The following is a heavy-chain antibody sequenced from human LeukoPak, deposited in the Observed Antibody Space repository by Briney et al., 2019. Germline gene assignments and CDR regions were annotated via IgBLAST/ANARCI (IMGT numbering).Heavy chain of an antibody. J-gene: IGHJ3*02. Sequence: PSETLSLTCTVSGGSISSSSYYWGWIRQPPGKGLEWIGSIYYSGSTYYNPSLKSRVTISVDTSKNQFSLKLSSVTAADTAVYYCASLTIFGVVGSPDAFDIWGQGTMVTVSS. CDR3: ASLTIFGVVGSPDAFDI. CDR2: IYYSGST. D-gene: IGHD3-3*01. CDR1: GGSISSSSYY. V-gene: IGHV4-39*01.